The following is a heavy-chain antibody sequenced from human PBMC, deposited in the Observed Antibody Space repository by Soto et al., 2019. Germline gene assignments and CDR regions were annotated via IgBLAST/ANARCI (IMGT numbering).Heavy chain of an antibody. V-gene: IGHV3-33*01. J-gene: IGHJ4*02. D-gene: IGHD3-22*01. Sequence: IXFSCESSQFTFSSYVMHWFLQAPVKGLEWVAIIWNDGSNEYYADSVKGRFTISRDNSKNTLYLQVSNLRAEDTAVYFCARDPTDSGGYSDSWGQGTLVTVSS. CDR3: ARDPTDSGGYSDS. CDR2: IWNDGSNE. CDR1: QFTFSSYV.